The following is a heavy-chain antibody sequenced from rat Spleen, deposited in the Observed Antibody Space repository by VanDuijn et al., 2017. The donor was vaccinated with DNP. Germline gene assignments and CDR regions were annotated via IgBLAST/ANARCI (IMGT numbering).Heavy chain of an antibody. CDR3: VRWYNSGYYFDY. V-gene: IGHV5-22*01. Sequence: EVQLVESGGGLVQPGRSLKLSCAASGFTLSDYYMAWVRQAPTKGLEWVAYINYNGYSTYYGDSVKGRFTISRDNAKSTLYLQMNSLRSEDMATYYCVRWYNSGYYFDYWGQGVMVTVSS. CDR2: INYNGYST. CDR1: GFTLSDYY. J-gene: IGHJ2*01. D-gene: IGHD4-3*01.